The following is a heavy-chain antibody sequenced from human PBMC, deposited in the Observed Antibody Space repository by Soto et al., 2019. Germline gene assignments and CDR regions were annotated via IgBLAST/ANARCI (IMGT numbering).Heavy chain of an antibody. CDR3: AKDLQFPFGRGLSPRHYGMDV. CDR2: ISASGGDT. Sequence: GGSLRLSCAASGFTFSSSAMTWVRQAPGKGLEWVSGISASGGDTDYADSVKGRFTISRDNSKNKVYLQMNSLRAEDTDVYYCAKDLQFPFGRGLSPRHYGMDVSCQGLKVTVSS. CDR1: GFTFSSSA. D-gene: IGHD2-21*01. J-gene: IGHJ6*02. V-gene: IGHV3-23*01.